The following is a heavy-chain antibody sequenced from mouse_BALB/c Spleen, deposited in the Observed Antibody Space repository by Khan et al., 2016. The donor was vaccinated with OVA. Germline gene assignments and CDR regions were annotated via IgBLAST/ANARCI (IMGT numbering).Heavy chain of an antibody. CDR1: GFSLTSYG. CDR2: IWAGGST. CDR3: ARALPYYRYDGYAMDY. Sequence: VQLVESGPGLVAPSQSLSITCTVSGFSLTSYGVHWVRQPPGKGLEWVGVIWAGGSTNYKSALMSRLSISKDNSKSQVFLKMNSLQPDDTAMYYCARALPYYRYDGYAMDYWGQGISVTVSS. J-gene: IGHJ4*01. D-gene: IGHD2-14*01. V-gene: IGHV2-9*02.